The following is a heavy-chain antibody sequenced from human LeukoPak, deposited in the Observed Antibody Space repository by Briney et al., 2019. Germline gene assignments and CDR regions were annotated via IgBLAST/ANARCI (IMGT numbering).Heavy chain of an antibody. CDR2: IKPNDGDT. V-gene: IGHV1-2*02. Sequence: ASVKVSCKASGYTFTDYYMHWVRQAPGQGVEWMGWIKPNDGDTNYAQKFQGRVTMTRDTSISTAHMEVSRLRSDDTAVYYCARANFLYCSSSTCLFDYWGQGTLVTVSS. J-gene: IGHJ4*02. CDR1: GYTFTDYY. CDR3: ARANFLYCSSSTCLFDY. D-gene: IGHD2-2*01.